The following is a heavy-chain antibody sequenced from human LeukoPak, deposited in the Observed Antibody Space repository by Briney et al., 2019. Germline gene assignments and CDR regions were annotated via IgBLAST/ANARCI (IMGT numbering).Heavy chain of an antibody. D-gene: IGHD3-10*02. CDR3: AKDLHYYVAIDV. J-gene: IGHJ6*02. CDR1: GFTFSDCA. V-gene: IGHV3-23*01. CDR2: IGSDDNK. Sequence: GGSLRLSCAASGFTFSDCAMTWVRQAPGKGLEWVSSIGSDDNKHYSESVKGRFAISRDNSKNTLFLQMSSLRAEDTAVYYCAKDLHYYVAIDVWGQGTTVTVSS.